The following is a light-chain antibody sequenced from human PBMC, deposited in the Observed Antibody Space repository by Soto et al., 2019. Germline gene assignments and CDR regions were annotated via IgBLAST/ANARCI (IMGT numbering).Light chain of an antibody. CDR2: DSS. CDR1: QSISNS. CDR3: QQRNSWPPPT. V-gene: IGKV3-11*01. Sequence: EIVLTQSPATLSLSPGERATLSCRASQSISNSLAWYQEKPGQAPRLLIYDSSNRATGIPPRFSGSGSGTDFTLTISSLEPEDFAVNYSQQRNSWPPPTFGGGTRVEI. J-gene: IGKJ4*01.